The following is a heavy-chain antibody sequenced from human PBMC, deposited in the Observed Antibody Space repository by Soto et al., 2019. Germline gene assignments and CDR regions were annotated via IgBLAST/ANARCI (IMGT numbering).Heavy chain of an antibody. D-gene: IGHD4-17*01. J-gene: IGHJ1*01. V-gene: IGHV3-23*01. CDR1: GFTFSSYA. CDR2: ISGSGGST. Sequence: EVQLLESGGGLVQPGGSLRLSCAASGFTFSSYAMSWVRQAPGKGLEWVSAISGSGGSTYYADSVKGRFTISRDNSKNTRYLQKTSLRAEDTAVYYCAQDLDYGDYPYFQHWGQGTLVTVSS. CDR3: AQDLDYGDYPYFQH.